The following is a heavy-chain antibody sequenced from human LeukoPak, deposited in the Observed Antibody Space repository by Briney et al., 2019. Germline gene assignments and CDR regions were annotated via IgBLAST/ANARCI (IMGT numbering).Heavy chain of an antibody. CDR2: IRSKTYGGTT. CDR1: GFTFGDYS. D-gene: IGHD1-1*01. CDR3: TRGTYSFDY. V-gene: IGHV3-49*04. Sequence: GRSLRLSCTVSGFTFGDYSMSWVRQAPGKGLEWLGFIRSKTYGGTTEYAASVNGRFTISRDDSKSIAYLQMNSLKTEDTAVYCCTRGTYSFDYWGQGTLVTVSS. J-gene: IGHJ4*02.